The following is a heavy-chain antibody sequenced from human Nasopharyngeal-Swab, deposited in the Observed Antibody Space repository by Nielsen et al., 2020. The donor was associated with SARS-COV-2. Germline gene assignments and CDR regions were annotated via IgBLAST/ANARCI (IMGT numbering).Heavy chain of an antibody. CDR1: GFTFSSYA. V-gene: IGHV3-23*01. CDR2: ISGSGGST. J-gene: IGHJ4*02. Sequence: GESLKISCAASGFTFSSYAMSWVRQAPGKGLEWVSAISGSGGSTYYADSVKGRFTISRDNSKNTLYLQMNSLRAKDTAVYYCAKDRGRGAAIFDYWGQGTLVTVSS. D-gene: IGHD6-25*01. CDR3: AKDRGRGAAIFDY.